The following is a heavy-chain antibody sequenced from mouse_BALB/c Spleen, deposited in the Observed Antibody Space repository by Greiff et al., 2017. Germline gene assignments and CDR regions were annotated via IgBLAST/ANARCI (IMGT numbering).Heavy chain of an antibody. D-gene: IGHD1-1*01. Sequence: EVQLVESGGGLVQPGGSRKLSCAASGFTFSIFGMHWVRQAPEKGLEWVAYISSGSSTIYYADTVKGRFTISRDNPKNTLFLQMTSLRSEDTAMYYCARSGYGSDYWGQGTTLTVSS. J-gene: IGHJ2*01. CDR1: GFTFSIFG. V-gene: IGHV5-17*02. CDR3: ARSGYGSDY. CDR2: ISSGSSTI.